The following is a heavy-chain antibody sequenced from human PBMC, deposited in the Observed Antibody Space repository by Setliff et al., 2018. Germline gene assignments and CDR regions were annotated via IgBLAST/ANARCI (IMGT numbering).Heavy chain of an antibody. CDR1: GFVFGTYG. V-gene: IGHV3-30*02. D-gene: IGHD2-8*01. Sequence: GESLKISCAASGFVFGTYGMHWVRQAPGKGLDWVASVRFGGSYKVYADSVKGRFTISRDNSENTLFLQMTSLRPEDTGIYYCAKVKKPLIRGSGFDYWGRGTLVTVSS. CDR3: AKVKKPLIRGSGFDY. CDR2: VRFGGSYK. J-gene: IGHJ4*02.